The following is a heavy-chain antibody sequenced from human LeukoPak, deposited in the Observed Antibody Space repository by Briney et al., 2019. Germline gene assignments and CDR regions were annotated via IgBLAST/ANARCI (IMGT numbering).Heavy chain of an antibody. CDR3: ARVIPTTYYYGSGSYKYNWFDP. Sequence: SETLSLTCAAYGGSFSGYYWSWIRQPPGKGLEWIGEINHSGSTNYNPSLKSRVTISVDTSKNKSSLKLSYVPAADTAVYYCARVIPTTYYYGSGSYKYNWFDPWGQGTLVTVSS. CDR1: GGSFSGYY. J-gene: IGHJ5*02. V-gene: IGHV4-34*01. D-gene: IGHD3-10*01. CDR2: INHSGST.